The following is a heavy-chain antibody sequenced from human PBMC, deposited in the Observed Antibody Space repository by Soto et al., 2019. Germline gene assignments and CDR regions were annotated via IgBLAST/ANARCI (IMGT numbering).Heavy chain of an antibody. V-gene: IGHV1-18*01. D-gene: IGHD3-16*01. CDR1: GYTFTNFG. Sequence: GASVKVSCKASGYTFTNFGISWVRQAPGQGLEWMGWINPYNGNTTYAQNFQGRVTMTWNTSTSTAYMELSSLTSEDTAVYYCATMIRGLIHWLDPWGQGTLVTVSS. CDR2: INPYNGNT. J-gene: IGHJ5*02. CDR3: ATMIRGLIHWLDP.